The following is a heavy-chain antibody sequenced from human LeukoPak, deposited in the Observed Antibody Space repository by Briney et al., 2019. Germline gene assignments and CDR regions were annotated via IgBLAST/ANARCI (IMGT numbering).Heavy chain of an antibody. CDR1: GYTFTSYA. Sequence: ASVKVSCKASGYTFTSYAMHWVRRAPGQRLEWMGWINAGNGNTKYSQKFQGRVTITRDTSASTAYMELSSLRSEDTAVYYCARAVSSGWYNLYFDYWGQGTLVTVSS. V-gene: IGHV1-3*01. CDR3: ARAVSSGWYNLYFDY. CDR2: INAGNGNT. J-gene: IGHJ4*02. D-gene: IGHD6-19*01.